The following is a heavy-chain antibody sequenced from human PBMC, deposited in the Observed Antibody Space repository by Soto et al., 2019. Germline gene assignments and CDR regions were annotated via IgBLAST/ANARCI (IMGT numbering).Heavy chain of an antibody. J-gene: IGHJ5*02. CDR2: IYYSGST. CDR1: GGSISSYY. V-gene: IGHV4-59*01. Sequence: TSETLSLTCTVSGGSISSYYWSWIRQPPGKGLEWIGYIYYSGSTTYNPSLKSRVTISVDTSKNQFSLKLSSVTAADTAVYYCARYGSGSSVWFDPWGQGTLVTVSS. CDR3: ARYGSGSSVWFDP. D-gene: IGHD3-10*01.